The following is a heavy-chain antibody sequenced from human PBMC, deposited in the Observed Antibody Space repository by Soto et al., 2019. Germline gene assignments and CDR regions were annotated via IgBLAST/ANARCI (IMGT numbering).Heavy chain of an antibody. D-gene: IGHD2-15*01. Sequence: PGGSLRLSCAASGFTFSSYAMHWVRQAPDKGLEWVAVISYDGSNKYYADSVKGRFTISRDNSKNTLYLQMNSLRAEDTAVYYCAKGLCSGSTCYIDYYGMDVWGQGTTVTVSS. CDR1: GFTFSSYA. V-gene: IGHV3-30*18. J-gene: IGHJ6*02. CDR2: ISYDGSNK. CDR3: AKGLCSGSTCYIDYYGMDV.